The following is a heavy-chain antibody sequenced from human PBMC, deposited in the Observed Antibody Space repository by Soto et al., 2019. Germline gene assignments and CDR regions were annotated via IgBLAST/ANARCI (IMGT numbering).Heavy chain of an antibody. Sequence: EVQLVESGGGLIQPGGSLRLSCAASGFAVSSKYMTWVRQAPGKGLEWVSVIYGGGTTYYADSVKGRFTISRDTSKKTLYLQMSSLRAEDSAVYYCVQTTGWPGFDSWGQGTLVTVSS. CDR3: VQTTGWPGFDS. V-gene: IGHV3-53*01. CDR1: GFAVSSKY. D-gene: IGHD6-19*01. J-gene: IGHJ4*02. CDR2: IYGGGTT.